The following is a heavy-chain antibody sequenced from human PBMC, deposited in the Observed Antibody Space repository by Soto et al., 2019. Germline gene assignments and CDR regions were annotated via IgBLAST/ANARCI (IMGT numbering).Heavy chain of an antibody. Sequence: EVQLVESEGGLVQPGGSLRLSCAASGFTFSSHWMHWVRQAPGKGLVWVSSINNDGSGTTYADSVKGRFTISRDNAKNTLYLQMNRLRAEDTAVYYCARDNKGFDYWGQGTLVTVSS. CDR3: ARDNKGFDY. J-gene: IGHJ4*02. CDR1: GFTFSSHW. V-gene: IGHV3-74*01. CDR2: INNDGSGT.